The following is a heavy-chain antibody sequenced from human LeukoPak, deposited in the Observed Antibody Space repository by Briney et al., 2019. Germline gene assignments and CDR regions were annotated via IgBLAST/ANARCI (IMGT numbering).Heavy chain of an antibody. D-gene: IGHD5-24*01. V-gene: IGHV4-4*09. CDR1: GGSISSYY. J-gene: IGHJ4*02. CDR3: ARHMATILPGFDY. Sequence: SETLSLTCTVSGGSISSYYWSWIRQPPGKGLEWIGYIYTSGSTNYNPSLKSRVTISVDTSKNQFSLKLSSVTAADTAVYYCARHMATILPGFDYWGQGTLVTVSS. CDR2: IYTSGST.